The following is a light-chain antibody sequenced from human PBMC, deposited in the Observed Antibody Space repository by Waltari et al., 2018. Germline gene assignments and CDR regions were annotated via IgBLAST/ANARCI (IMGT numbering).Light chain of an antibody. V-gene: IGLV2-14*03. J-gene: IGLJ2*01. CDR2: DVS. Sequence: QSALTQPASVSGSPGQSLTISCTGTSSDVGGYNYVSWYQQHPGKAPKLMIYDVSNRPSGVSNRFSGSKSGNTASLTISGLQAEDEADYYCSSYTSSSTFVFGGGTKLTVL. CDR3: SSYTSSSTFV. CDR1: SSDVGGYNY.